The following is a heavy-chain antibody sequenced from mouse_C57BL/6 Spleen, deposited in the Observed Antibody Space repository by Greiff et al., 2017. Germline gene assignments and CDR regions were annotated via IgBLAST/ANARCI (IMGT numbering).Heavy chain of an antibody. J-gene: IGHJ3*01. D-gene: IGHD1-1*01. CDR3: TAAYYYGSSGFAY. CDR1: GFNIKDYY. V-gene: IGHV14-1*01. Sequence: EVKLMESGAELVRPGASVKLSCTASGFNIKDYYMHWVKQRPEQGLEWIGRIDPEDGDTEYAPKFQGKATMTADTSSNTAYLQLSSLTSEDTAVYYCTAAYYYGSSGFAYWGQGTLVTVSA. CDR2: IDPEDGDT.